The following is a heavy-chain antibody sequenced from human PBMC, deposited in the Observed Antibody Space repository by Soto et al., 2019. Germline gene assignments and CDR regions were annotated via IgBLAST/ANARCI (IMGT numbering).Heavy chain of an antibody. J-gene: IGHJ4*02. CDR2: INAGNGNT. D-gene: IGHD1-20*01. CDR1: GYTFTTYA. V-gene: IGHV1-3*01. Sequence: ASVKVSCKASGYTFTTYAMHWVRQAPGQRLEWMGWINAGNGNTKYSQKFQGRVTITRDTSASTVYMELSSLRFEDTSVYYCARGITLPTPLDYWGQGTLVTVSS. CDR3: ARGITLPTPLDY.